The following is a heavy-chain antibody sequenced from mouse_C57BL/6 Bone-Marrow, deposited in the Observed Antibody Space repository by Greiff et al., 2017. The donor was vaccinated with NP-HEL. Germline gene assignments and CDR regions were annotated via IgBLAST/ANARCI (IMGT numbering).Heavy chain of an antibody. J-gene: IGHJ1*03. CDR3: RATTVVDYWYFDV. D-gene: IGHD1-1*01. CDR1: GYTFTSYW. CDR2: IYPGNSDT. Sequence: EVQLQQSGTVLARPGASVKMSCKTSGYTFTSYWMHWVKQRPGQGLEWIGAIYPGNSDTSYNQKFKGKAKLTAVTSASTAYMELSSLTNEDSAVYYCRATTVVDYWYFDVWGTGTTVTVSS. V-gene: IGHV1-5*01.